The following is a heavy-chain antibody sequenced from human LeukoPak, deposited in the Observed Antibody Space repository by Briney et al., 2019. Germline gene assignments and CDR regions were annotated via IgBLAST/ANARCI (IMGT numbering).Heavy chain of an antibody. CDR2: ISYDGSNK. CDR3: ASELDYYDSSVYHRSYYYGMDV. CDR1: GFTFSSYA. J-gene: IGHJ6*02. V-gene: IGHV3-30*04. D-gene: IGHD3-22*01. Sequence: GGSLRLSCAASGFTFSSYAMHWVRQAPGKGLEWVAVISYDGSNKYYADSVKGRFTISRDNSKNTLYLQMNSLRAEDTAVYYCASELDYYDSSVYHRSYYYGMDVWGQGTTVTVSS.